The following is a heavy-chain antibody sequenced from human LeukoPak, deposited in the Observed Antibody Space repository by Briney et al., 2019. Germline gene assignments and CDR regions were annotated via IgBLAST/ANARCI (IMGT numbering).Heavy chain of an antibody. CDR3: AKDQPYGSAIATAIPAVWDY. CDR1: GYTFTDYY. D-gene: IGHD2-21*02. J-gene: IGHJ4*02. V-gene: IGHV1-2*02. CDR2: VNPNSGGT. Sequence: ASVKVSCKASGYTFTDYYMHWVRQAPGQGLEWMGWVNPNSGGTNYAQKFQGRVTMTRDTSISTDYMELRSLRSDDTAVYYCAKDQPYGSAIATAIPAVWDYWGQGTLVTVSS.